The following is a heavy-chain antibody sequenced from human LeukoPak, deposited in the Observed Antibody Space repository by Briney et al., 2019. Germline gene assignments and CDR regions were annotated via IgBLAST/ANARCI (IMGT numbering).Heavy chain of an antibody. J-gene: IGHJ1*01. CDR2: ISCGGSNK. CDR3: AKDDEISRAYPSIAVAGRVDH. V-gene: IGHV3-30*18. Sequence: PGGSLRLSCAASGFTFSSYDMHWIRQAPGKGLEWVADISCGGSNKYYADSVKGRFTISRDNSKNSLYLQMNSLRAEDTAVYYCAKDDEISRAYPSIAVAGRVDHWGQDPVVSVST. D-gene: IGHD6-19*01. CDR1: GFTFSSYD.